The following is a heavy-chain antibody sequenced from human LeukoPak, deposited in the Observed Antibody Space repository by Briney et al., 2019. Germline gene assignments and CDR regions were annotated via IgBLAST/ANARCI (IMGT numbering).Heavy chain of an antibody. J-gene: IGHJ3*02. CDR1: GGSFSDYY. D-gene: IGHD2/OR15-2a*01. CDR3: ASHKYPVQAFDI. CDR2: INHGGDT. Sequence: PSETLSLTCAVSGGSFSDYYWSWIRQPPGKGLEWIGEINHGGDTNYNSSLQSRVTLSVDTSRNQFSLILSPVTAADMAIYYCASHKYPVQAFDIWGQGTMVTVSS. V-gene: IGHV4-34*01.